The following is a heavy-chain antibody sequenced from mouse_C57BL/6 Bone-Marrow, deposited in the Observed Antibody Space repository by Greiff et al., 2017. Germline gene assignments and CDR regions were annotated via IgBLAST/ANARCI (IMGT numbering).Heavy chain of an antibody. CDR1: GYTFTSYG. D-gene: IGHD2-4*01. CDR3: ARGGIKRFAY. Sequence: QAQLKQSGAELARPGASVKLSCKASGYTFTSYGISWVKQRTGQGLEWIGEIYPRSGNTYYNEKFKGKATLTADKSSSTAYMELRSLTSEDSAVYFCARGGIKRFAYWGQGTLVTVSA. V-gene: IGHV1-81*01. J-gene: IGHJ3*01. CDR2: IYPRSGNT.